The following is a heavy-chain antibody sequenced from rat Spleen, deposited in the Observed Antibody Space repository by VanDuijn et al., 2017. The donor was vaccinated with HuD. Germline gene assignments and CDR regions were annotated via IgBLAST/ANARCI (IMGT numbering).Heavy chain of an antibody. Sequence: EVQLVESGGGLVQPGRSLKLSCAASGFTFSNYGMAWVRQAPTKGLEWVATISTGGGSTYYPDSVKGRFTISRDNAESTLYLQMDSLRSEDTATYYCARHRLLHLDYWGQGVMVTVSS. J-gene: IGHJ2*01. V-gene: IGHV5-29*01. CDR2: ISTGGGST. CDR3: ARHRLLHLDY. D-gene: IGHD1-1*01. CDR1: GFTFSNYG.